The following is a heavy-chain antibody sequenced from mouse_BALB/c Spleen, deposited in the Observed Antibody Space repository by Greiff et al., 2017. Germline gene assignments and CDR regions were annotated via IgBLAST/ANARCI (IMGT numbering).Heavy chain of an antibody. D-gene: IGHD2-4*01. V-gene: IGHV2-9*02. Sequence: VKLMESGPGLVAPSQSLSITCTVSGFSLTSYGVHWVRQPPGKGLEWLGVIWAGGSTNYNSALMSRLSISKDNSKSQVFLKMNSLQTDDTAMYYCARESYDYDSPEWGQGTSVTVSS. CDR3: ARESYDYDSPE. CDR1: GFSLTSYG. CDR2: IWAGGST. J-gene: IGHJ4*01.